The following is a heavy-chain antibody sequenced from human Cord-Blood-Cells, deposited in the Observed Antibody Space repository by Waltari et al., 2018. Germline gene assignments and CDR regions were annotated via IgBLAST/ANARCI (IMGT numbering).Heavy chain of an antibody. J-gene: IGHJ4*02. Sequence: QVQLQQWGAGLLKPSEPLSLTCAVYGGSFSGYYWSWIRQPPGKGLEWIGEINHSGSTNYNPALKSRVTISVDTSKNQFSLKLSSVTAADTAVYYCARVVVTAIPDDWGQGTLVTVSS. D-gene: IGHD2-21*02. CDR3: ARVVVTAIPDD. CDR1: GGSFSGYY. CDR2: INHSGST. V-gene: IGHV4-34*01.